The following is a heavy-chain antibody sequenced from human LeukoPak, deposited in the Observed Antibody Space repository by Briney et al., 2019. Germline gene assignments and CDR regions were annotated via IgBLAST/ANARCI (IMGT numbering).Heavy chain of an antibody. CDR1: GFAFSSYW. J-gene: IGHJ4*02. Sequence: PGGSLRLSCAASGFAFSSYWMSWVRQTPGKGLEWVANIKQDGSEKNYVDSVKGRFTISRDNGKNSLYLQMNSLRAEDTAVYYCASLSSRLHPGFDYWGQGTLVTVSS. D-gene: IGHD6-25*01. CDR3: ASLSSRLHPGFDY. CDR2: IKQDGSEK. V-gene: IGHV3-7*01.